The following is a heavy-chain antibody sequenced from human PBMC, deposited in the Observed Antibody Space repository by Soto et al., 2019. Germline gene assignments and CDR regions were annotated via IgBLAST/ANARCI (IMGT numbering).Heavy chain of an antibody. V-gene: IGHV4-61*01. Sequence: SETLSLTCTVSGGSVSSGSHYWTWIRQPPGNGLEWIGNIYYSGSINYNPSLKSRVTISVDTTKNQFSLKLSSVTAADSAVYYFARDSSITYYYGMDVWGQGTTVTVSS. CDR3: ARDSSITYYYGMDV. D-gene: IGHD3-16*01. CDR1: GGSVSSGSHY. J-gene: IGHJ6*02. CDR2: IYYSGSI.